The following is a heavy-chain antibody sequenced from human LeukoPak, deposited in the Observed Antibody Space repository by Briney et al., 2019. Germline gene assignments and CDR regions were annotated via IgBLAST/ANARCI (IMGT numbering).Heavy chain of an antibody. CDR1: GGSISSYY. Sequence: SETLSLTCTVSGGSISSYYWGWIRQPPGKGLEWIGSIYYSGSTYYNPSLKSRVTISVDTSKNQFSLKLSSVTAADTAVYYCAREKYEGWFGELGDFDYWGQGTLVTVSS. CDR3: AREKYEGWFGELGDFDY. D-gene: IGHD3-10*01. J-gene: IGHJ4*02. V-gene: IGHV4-39*07. CDR2: IYYSGST.